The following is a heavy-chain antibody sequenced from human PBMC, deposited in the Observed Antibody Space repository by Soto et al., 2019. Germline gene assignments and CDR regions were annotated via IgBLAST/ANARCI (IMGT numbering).Heavy chain of an antibody. D-gene: IGHD6-6*01. J-gene: IGHJ4*02. CDR3: ATDVIAARTKYFDY. V-gene: IGHV1-24*01. Sequence: GASVKVSCKVSGYTLTELSMHWVRQAPGKGLEWMGGFDPEDGETIYAQKFQGRVTMTEDTSTDTAYMELSSLRSEDTAVYYCATDVIAARTKYFDYWGQGTLVTVPS. CDR2: FDPEDGET. CDR1: GYTLTELS.